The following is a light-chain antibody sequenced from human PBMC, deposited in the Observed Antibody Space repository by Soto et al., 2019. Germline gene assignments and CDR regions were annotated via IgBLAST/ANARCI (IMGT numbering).Light chain of an antibody. J-gene: IGLJ2*01. CDR3: SSYTSSSTPWV. Sequence: QSVLTQPDSVSGSPGQSITISCTGTSSDGGGYNYVSWYQQHPGKAPKLMIYDVSNRPSGGSNRFSGSKSGNTASLTISGLQAEDEADYYCSSYTSSSTPWVFGGGTKLTVL. CDR2: DVS. CDR1: SSDGGGYNY. V-gene: IGLV2-14*01.